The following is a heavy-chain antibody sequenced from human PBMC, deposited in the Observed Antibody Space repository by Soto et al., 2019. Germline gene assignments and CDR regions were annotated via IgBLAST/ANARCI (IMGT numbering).Heavy chain of an antibody. CDR2: IYPGDSDT. D-gene: IGHD1-1*01. CDR3: ARSVSLKQLLSDFYFDY. V-gene: IGHV5-51*01. J-gene: IGHJ4*02. Sequence: PGESLKISCKGSGYSFTTYWIGWVRQMPGKGLEWMGIIYPGDSDTRYSPSFQGQVTISADKSITTAYLQWSSLKASDTAMYFCARSVSLKQLLSDFYFDYWGQGTLVTVSS. CDR1: GYSFTTYW.